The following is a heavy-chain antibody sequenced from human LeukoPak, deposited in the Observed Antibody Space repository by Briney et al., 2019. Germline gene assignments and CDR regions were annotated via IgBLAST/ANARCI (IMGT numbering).Heavy chain of an antibody. D-gene: IGHD3-10*01. Sequence: PGGSLRLSCAASEFTFRNVWMTWFRQAPGKGLEWVGHIKTTSGGGTTDYAAPVKSRFTISRDDSKNTLYLQMNSLKTEDTATYYCATDYYNSGSQPWGQGTLVTVSS. CDR2: IKTTSGGGTT. CDR1: EFTFRNVW. V-gene: IGHV3-15*01. CDR3: ATDYYNSGSQP. J-gene: IGHJ5*02.